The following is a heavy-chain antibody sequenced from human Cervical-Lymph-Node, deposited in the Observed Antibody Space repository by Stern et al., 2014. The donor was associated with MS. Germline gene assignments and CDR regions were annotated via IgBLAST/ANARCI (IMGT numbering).Heavy chain of an antibody. Sequence: EVQLVESGGGLVQPGRSLRLSCTVSGLTFGDYAMNWFRQAPGKELEWVGLIRSKAFGGTREYAASVEGRFSISRDDSKSIAYLQMNSLKTEDTAVYYCTRLRGGGYNFFDYWGQGTLVTVSS. CDR3: TRLRGGGYNFFDY. CDR1: GLTFGDYA. V-gene: IGHV3-49*03. D-gene: IGHD5-24*01. CDR2: IRSKAFGGTR. J-gene: IGHJ4*02.